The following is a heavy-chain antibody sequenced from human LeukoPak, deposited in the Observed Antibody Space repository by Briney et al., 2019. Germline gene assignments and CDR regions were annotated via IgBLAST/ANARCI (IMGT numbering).Heavy chain of an antibody. CDR1: GYRFTSYW. V-gene: IGHV5-51*01. D-gene: IGHD3-10*01. J-gene: IGHJ6*03. Sequence: GESLQISCKGSGYRFTSYWIGWVRQMPGKGLEWMGLIYPGDSDTRYSPSFQGQVTISADKSISTAYLQWSSLKASDTAMYYCARRGGSGKYYYYYYMDVWGKGTTVTISS. CDR2: IYPGDSDT. CDR3: ARRGGSGKYYYYYYMDV.